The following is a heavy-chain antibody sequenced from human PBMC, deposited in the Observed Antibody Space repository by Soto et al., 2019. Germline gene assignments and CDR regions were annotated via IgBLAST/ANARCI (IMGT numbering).Heavy chain of an antibody. V-gene: IGHV3-21*01. J-gene: IGHJ4*02. CDR1: GFTFSSYS. CDR2: ISSSSSYI. CDR3: ATENYDFWIGYYTNFDY. Sequence: EVQLVESGGGLVKPGGSLRLSCAASGFTFSSYSMNWVRQAPGKGLEWVSSISSSSSYIYYADSVKGRFTISRDNAKNSLYLQMNSLRDEDTAVYYCATENYDFWIGYYTNFDYWGQGTLVTVSS. D-gene: IGHD3-3*01.